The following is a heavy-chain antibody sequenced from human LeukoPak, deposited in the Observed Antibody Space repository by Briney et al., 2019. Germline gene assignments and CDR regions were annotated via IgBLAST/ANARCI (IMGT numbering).Heavy chain of an antibody. CDR3: ATVAVAGTYYFDY. D-gene: IGHD6-19*01. Sequence: ASVTVSCTVSGYTLTELSMHWVRQAPGKGLEWMGGFDPEDGETIYAQKFQGRVTMTEDTSTDTAYMELSSLRSEDTAVYYCATVAVAGTYYFDYWGQGTLVTVSS. J-gene: IGHJ4*02. CDR2: FDPEDGET. V-gene: IGHV1-24*01. CDR1: GYTLTELS.